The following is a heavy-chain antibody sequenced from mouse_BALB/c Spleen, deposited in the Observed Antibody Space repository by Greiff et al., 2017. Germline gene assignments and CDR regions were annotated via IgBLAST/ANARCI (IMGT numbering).Heavy chain of an antibody. D-gene: IGHD1-1*01. J-gene: IGHJ1*01. CDR3: ARGLYGYRYFDV. CDR2: INPSSGYT. Sequence: QVQLQQSGAELARPGASVKMSCKASGYTFTSYTMHWVKQRPGQGLEWIGYINPSSGYTNYNQKFKDKATLTADKSSSTAYMQLSSLTSEYSAVYYCARGLYGYRYFDVWGAGTTVTVSS. V-gene: IGHV1-4*01. CDR1: GYTFTSYT.